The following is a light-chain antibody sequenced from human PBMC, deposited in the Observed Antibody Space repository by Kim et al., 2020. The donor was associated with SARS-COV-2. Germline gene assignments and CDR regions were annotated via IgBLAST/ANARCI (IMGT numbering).Light chain of an antibody. CDR2: GAS. V-gene: IGKV3-15*01. CDR1: RSVSNN. J-gene: IGKJ2*03. Sequence: VAPGERATLPCRASRSVSNNLAWYQQKPGQAPRLLIYGASIRATGVPTRFSGTGSEIEFTLIISGLQSEDFAVYYCHQYNNWPHSLGLGTKLEI. CDR3: HQYNNWPHS.